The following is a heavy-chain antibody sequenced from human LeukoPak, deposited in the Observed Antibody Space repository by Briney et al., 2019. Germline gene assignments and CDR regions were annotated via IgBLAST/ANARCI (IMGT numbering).Heavy chain of an antibody. CDR1: GGSISSGGYY. CDR2: IYYSGST. D-gene: IGHD1-14*01. CDR3: ARGSPLPIRGENWFDP. Sequence: PSETLSLTCTVSGGSISSGGYYWSWIRQHPGKGLEWIGYIYYSGSTNYNPSLKSRVTISVDTSKNQFSLKLSSVTAADTAVYYCARGSPLPIRGENWFDPWGQGTLVTVSS. J-gene: IGHJ5*02. V-gene: IGHV4-61*08.